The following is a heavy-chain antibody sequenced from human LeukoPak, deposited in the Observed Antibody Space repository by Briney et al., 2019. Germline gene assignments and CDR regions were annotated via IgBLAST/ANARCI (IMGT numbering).Heavy chain of an antibody. CDR3: ARVGYSYGYYWFDP. CDR2: ISSSGDTK. CDR1: GFTFLSDYY. J-gene: IGHJ5*02. Sequence: GGSLRLSCAASGFTFLSDYYRSWIRQAPGKGLGWVSYISSSGDTKHYADSVKCRFTISRDNAKKSLYLQMTSLRAEDTAVYYCARVGYSYGYYWFDPWGQGTLVTVSS. V-gene: IGHV3-11*04. D-gene: IGHD5-18*01.